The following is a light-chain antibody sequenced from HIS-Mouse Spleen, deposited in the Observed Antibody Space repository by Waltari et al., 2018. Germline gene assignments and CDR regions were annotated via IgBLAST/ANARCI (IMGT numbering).Light chain of an antibody. J-gene: IGLJ2*01. CDR3: QAWDSSVV. CDR1: KSGDKY. Sequence: SYELTQPPSVSVSPGLTASITCSGDKSGDKYACWYQQKPGQSPVLVIYQDSKRPSGIPERFSGSNSGNTATLTISGTQAMDEADYYCQAWDSSVVFGGGTKLTVL. CDR2: QDS. V-gene: IGLV3-1*01.